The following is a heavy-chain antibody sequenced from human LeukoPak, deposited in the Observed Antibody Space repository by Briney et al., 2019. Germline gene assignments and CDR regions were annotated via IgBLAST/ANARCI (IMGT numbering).Heavy chain of an antibody. CDR1: GVSVSSYY. CDR2: ILYSGTT. Sequence: SETLSLTRTVSGVSVSSYYWSWLRQPPGKGLVWVGYILYSGTTNSTPSLKSRVNISLDTPNNQISLKLTSVTAADTAVYFCARMGGYSGYATHWGQGILVTVSS. CDR3: ARMGGYSGYATH. D-gene: IGHD5-12*01. V-gene: IGHV4-59*08. J-gene: IGHJ4*02.